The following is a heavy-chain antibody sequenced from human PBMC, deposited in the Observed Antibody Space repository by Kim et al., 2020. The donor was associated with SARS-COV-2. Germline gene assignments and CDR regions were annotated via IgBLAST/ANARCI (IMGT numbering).Heavy chain of an antibody. Sequence: SETLSLTCNVSGGSISRSSYYWGWIRQPPGKGLEWIGSVYYTGRTYYNPSLKSLVTISVDASKNQFFLKLNSGTAADTAVYFCARHFSGTGTRFLWLFKFDFWGQRTLFTVSS. J-gene: IGHJ4*02. D-gene: IGHD2-8*02. CDR1: GGSISRSSYY. CDR3: ARHFSGTGTRFLWLFKFDF. V-gene: IGHV4-39*01. CDR2: VYYTGRT.